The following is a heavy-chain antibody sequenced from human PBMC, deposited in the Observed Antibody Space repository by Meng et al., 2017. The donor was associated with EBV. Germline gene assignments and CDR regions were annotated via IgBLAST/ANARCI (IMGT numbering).Heavy chain of an antibody. CDR3: ARDIGRDGYNNNWFDP. D-gene: IGHD5-24*01. CDR1: GGSLGSSNW. CDR2: IYHSWST. V-gene: IGHV4-4*02. Sequence: QVQLQDWGPGLGKPSGTLSLTCGVSGGSLGSSNWWSWVRQPPGKGLEWIGEIYHSWSTNYNPSLKSRVTISVDKSKNQFSLKLSSVTAADTAVYYCARDIGRDGYNNNWFDPWGQGTLVTVSS. J-gene: IGHJ5*02.